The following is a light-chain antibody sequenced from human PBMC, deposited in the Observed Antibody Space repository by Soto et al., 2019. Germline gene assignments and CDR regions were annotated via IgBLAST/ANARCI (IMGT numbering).Light chain of an antibody. CDR1: SNDVGRYNQ. CDR3: ASYLTTSPLEV. J-gene: IGLJ1*01. Sequence: QSALTQPASVSGSPGQSITISCTGSSNDVGRYNQVSWYQQHPGKAPKVMIYEGSQRPSGVSNRFSGSKSGNTASLTISGLQAEDEADYYCASYLTTSPLEVFGTGTKVTVL. CDR2: EGS. V-gene: IGLV2-14*02.